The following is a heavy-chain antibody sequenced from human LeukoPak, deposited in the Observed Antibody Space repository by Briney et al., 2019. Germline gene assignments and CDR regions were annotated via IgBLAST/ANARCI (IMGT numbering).Heavy chain of an antibody. CDR2: ISGSGGST. V-gene: IGHV3-23*01. CDR3: AKALDYYDSSGYYLGYFDY. Sequence: GGSLRLSCAASGFTFSSYAMSWVRQAPGKGLEWVSAISGSGGSTYYADSVKGRFTISRDNSKNTLYLQTNSLRAKDTAVYYCAKALDYYDSSGYYLGYFDYWGQGTLVTVSS. CDR1: GFTFSSYA. J-gene: IGHJ4*02. D-gene: IGHD3-22*01.